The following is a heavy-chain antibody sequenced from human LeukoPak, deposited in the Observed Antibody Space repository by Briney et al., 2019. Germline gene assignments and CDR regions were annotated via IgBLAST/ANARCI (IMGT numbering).Heavy chain of an antibody. J-gene: IGHJ5*02. V-gene: IGHV3-7*01. CDR3: ARDRFLEWLRAPYNWFDP. CDR1: AFTFSGYW. D-gene: IGHD3-3*01. Sequence: GGSLRLSCAASAFTFSGYWMSWVRQAPGKGLEWVANIRQDGSEKNYVDSVKGRFTISRDNAKNSLCLQMNSLRAEDTAVYYCARDRFLEWLRAPYNWFDPWGQGTLVTVSS. CDR2: IRQDGSEK.